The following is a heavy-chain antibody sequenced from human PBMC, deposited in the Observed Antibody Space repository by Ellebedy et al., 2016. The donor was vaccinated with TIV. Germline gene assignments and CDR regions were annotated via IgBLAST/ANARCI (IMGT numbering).Heavy chain of an antibody. CDR2: MSYSGST. CDR1: GASISSYY. V-gene: IGHV4-59*08. Sequence: GSLRLSCNVSGASISSYYWSWIRQPPGKGLEWIGYMSYSGSTNYNPSLKSRVTISVDTSKGQFSLKLTSVTAADTAVYYCASRASGRSDLGRGLYFENWGQGTLVTVSS. J-gene: IGHJ4*02. D-gene: IGHD1-26*01. CDR3: ASRASGRSDLGRGLYFEN.